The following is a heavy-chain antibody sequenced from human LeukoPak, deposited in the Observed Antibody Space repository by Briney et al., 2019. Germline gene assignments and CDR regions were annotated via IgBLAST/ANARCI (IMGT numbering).Heavy chain of an antibody. Sequence: GGSLRLSCAASGFTFSSYAMHWVRQAPGKGLEWVAVISYDESNTYYADSVKGRFTISRDNSKNTLYLQMNSLRAEDTAVYYCAILRLTYYYYGMDVWGQGTTVTVSS. CDR3: AILRLTYYYYGMDV. CDR1: GFTFSSYA. J-gene: IGHJ6*02. D-gene: IGHD3-10*01. CDR2: ISYDESNT. V-gene: IGHV3-30-3*01.